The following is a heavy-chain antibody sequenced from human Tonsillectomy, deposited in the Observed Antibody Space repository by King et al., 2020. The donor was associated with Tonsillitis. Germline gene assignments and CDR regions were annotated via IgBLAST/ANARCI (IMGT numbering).Heavy chain of an antibody. D-gene: IGHD4-17*01. CDR2: ISSKGGST. J-gene: IGHJ4*02. V-gene: IGHV3-64D*06. CDR1: GFTFSSYA. Sequence: VQLVESGGGLVQPGGSLRLSCSASGFTFSSYAMNWVRQATGKGREYVSAISSKGGSTYYPASVKGRFTISSDNSKNTLYLQMSSLRAEDTAVYYCVTARVYGAFDGHFDYWGQGTLLTVSS. CDR3: VTARVYGAFDGHFDY.